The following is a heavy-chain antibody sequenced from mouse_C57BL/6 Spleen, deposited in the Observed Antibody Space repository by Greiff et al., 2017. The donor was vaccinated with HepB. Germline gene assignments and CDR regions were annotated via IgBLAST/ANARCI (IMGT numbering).Heavy chain of an antibody. CDR3: TRAFITTVVGLPMDY. CDR2: IDPEDGDT. Sequence: EVQLQESGAELVRPGASVKLSCTASGFNIKDYYMHWVKQRPEQGLEWIGRIDPEDGDTEYAPKFQGKATMTADTSSNTAYLQLSSLTSEDTAVYYCTRAFITTVVGLPMDYWGQGTSVTVSS. J-gene: IGHJ4*01. V-gene: IGHV14-1*01. D-gene: IGHD1-1*01. CDR1: GFNIKDYY.